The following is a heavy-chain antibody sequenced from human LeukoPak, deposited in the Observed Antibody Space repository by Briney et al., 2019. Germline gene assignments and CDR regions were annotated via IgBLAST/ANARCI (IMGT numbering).Heavy chain of an antibody. CDR3: ARDARPYQLPNYFDY. V-gene: IGHV4-39*02. Sequence: SENLSLTCTVSGGSISSSSYYWGWIRQPPGKGLEWIGSIYYSGSTYYNPSLKSRVTISVDTSKNQFSLKLSSVTAADTAVYYCARDARPYQLPNYFDYWGQGTLVTVSS. J-gene: IGHJ4*02. CDR1: GGSISSSSYY. CDR2: IYYSGST. D-gene: IGHD2-2*01.